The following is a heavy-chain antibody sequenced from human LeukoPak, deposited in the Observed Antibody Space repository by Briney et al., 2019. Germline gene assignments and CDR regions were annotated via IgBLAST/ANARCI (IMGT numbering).Heavy chain of an antibody. D-gene: IGHD3-10*01. Sequence: GGSLRLSCAASGSTFSSYDMNWVRQAPGKGPEWVANIRQDESERYFADSVKGRFTISRDNAKKSVYLHMSSLRAEDTALYYCARLSAYYYGSYFYYYMDVWGKGTTATVSS. CDR2: IRQDESER. J-gene: IGHJ6*03. CDR1: GSTFSSYD. CDR3: ARLSAYYYGSYFYYYMDV. V-gene: IGHV3-7*01.